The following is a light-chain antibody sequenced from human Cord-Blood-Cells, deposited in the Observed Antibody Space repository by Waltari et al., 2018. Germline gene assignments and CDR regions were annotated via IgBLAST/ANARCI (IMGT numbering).Light chain of an antibody. V-gene: IGLV2-8*01. CDR3: SSYAGSNSVV. J-gene: IGLJ2*01. Sequence: QSALTQPRSASGSTGQPVTISGPGTSSDAGGYNYVSWYQQHPGKAPKLMIYEVSKRPSGVPDRFSGSKSGNTASLTVSGLQAEDEADYYCSSYAGSNSVVFGGGTKLTVL. CDR2: EVS. CDR1: SSDAGGYNY.